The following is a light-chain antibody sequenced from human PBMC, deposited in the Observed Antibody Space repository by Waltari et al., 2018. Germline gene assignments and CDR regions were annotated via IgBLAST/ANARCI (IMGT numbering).Light chain of an antibody. CDR3: QQRSSWPSIT. CDR2: DAS. CDR1: QSVSSY. J-gene: IGKJ5*01. Sequence: TVLKHYPATLSLSAGDRANISCRASQSVSSYLAWYQQKPGQAPRLLIYDASNRATGIPARFSGSGSGSDFTLTISSLEPEDFAVYYCQQRSSWPSITFGQGTRLEIK. V-gene: IGKV3-11*01.